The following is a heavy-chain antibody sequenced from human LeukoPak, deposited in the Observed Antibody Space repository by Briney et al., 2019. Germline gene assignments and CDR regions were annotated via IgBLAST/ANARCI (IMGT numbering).Heavy chain of an antibody. CDR3: AREGFLEWLLGVYYYYYMDV. V-gene: IGHV3-21*01. CDR2: ISSSSSYI. CDR1: GFTFSSYS. Sequence: GGSLRLSCAASGFTFSSYSMNWVRQAPGKGLEWVSSISSSSSYIYYADSVKGRFTISRDNAKNSLYLQMNSLRAEDTAVYYCAREGFLEWLLGVYYYYYMDVWGKGTTVTVSS. D-gene: IGHD3-3*01. J-gene: IGHJ6*03.